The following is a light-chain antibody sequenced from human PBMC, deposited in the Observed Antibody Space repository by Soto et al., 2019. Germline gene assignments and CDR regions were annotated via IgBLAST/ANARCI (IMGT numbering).Light chain of an antibody. CDR3: MQALQAPFT. CDR2: SGS. J-gene: IGKJ3*01. V-gene: IGKV2-28*01. Sequence: EIVMTQSPLSLPVTPGEPASISCKSSQSLLHSNGYNYLDWYLQKPGQSPQLLIYSGSNRASGAPDRFSGSGSGTDFTLKISRVDAEDVAVYYCMQALQAPFTFGPGTKVDIK. CDR1: QSLLHSNGYNY.